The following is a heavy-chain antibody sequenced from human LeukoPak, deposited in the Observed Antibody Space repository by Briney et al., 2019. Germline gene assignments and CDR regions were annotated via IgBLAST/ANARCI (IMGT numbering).Heavy chain of an antibody. CDR1: GGSFSGYY. J-gene: IGHJ3*02. V-gene: IGHV4-34*01. Sequence: PSETLSLTCAVYGGSFSGYYWSWIRQPPGKGLEWIGEINHSGSTNYNPSLKSRVTISVDTSKNQFSLKLSSVTAADTAMYYCARRGGYSYGFGAFDIWGQGTMVTVSS. D-gene: IGHD5-18*01. CDR2: INHSGST. CDR3: ARRGGYSYGFGAFDI.